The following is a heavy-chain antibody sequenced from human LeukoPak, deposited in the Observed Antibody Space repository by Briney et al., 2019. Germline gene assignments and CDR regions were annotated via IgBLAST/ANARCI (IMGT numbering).Heavy chain of an antibody. D-gene: IGHD6-6*01. CDR3: ARALVEYSSSSSIYYYYYYMDV. V-gene: IGHV3-7*01. CDR1: GFTVSSDF. Sequence: GGSLRLSCAASGFTVSSDFMSWVRQAPGKGLEWVANIKQDGSEKYYVDSVKGRFTISRDNAKNSLYLQMNSLRAEDTAVYYCARALVEYSSSSSIYYYYYYMDVWGKGTTVTVSS. CDR2: IKQDGSEK. J-gene: IGHJ6*03.